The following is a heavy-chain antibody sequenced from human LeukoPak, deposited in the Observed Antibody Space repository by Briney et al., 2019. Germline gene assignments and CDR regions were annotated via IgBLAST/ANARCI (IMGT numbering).Heavy chain of an antibody. D-gene: IGHD3-10*01. CDR1: GGSISSGGYY. Sequence: SETLSLTCTVSGGSISSGGYYWSWIRQPPGKGLEWIGYIYHSGSTYYNPSLKSRVTISVDTSKNQFSLKLSSVTAADTAVYYCARVYYYGSGSYSFDYWGQGTLVTVSS. V-gene: IGHV4-30-2*01. CDR3: ARVYYYGSGSYSFDY. J-gene: IGHJ4*02. CDR2: IYHSGST.